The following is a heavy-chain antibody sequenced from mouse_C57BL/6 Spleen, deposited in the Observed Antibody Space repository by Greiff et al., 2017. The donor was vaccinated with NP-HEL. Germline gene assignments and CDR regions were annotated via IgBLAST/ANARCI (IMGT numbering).Heavy chain of an antibody. J-gene: IGHJ2*01. CDR3: TRRLRWEGVDY. Sequence: EVKLMESGGGLVQPGGSMKLSCAASGFTFSDAWMDWVRQSPEKGLEWVAEIRNKANNHATYYAESVKGRFTISRDDSKSSVYLQMNSLRAEDTGIYYCTRRLRWEGVDYWGQGTTLTVSS. CDR2: IRNKANNHAT. D-gene: IGHD1-1*01. V-gene: IGHV6-6*01. CDR1: GFTFSDAW.